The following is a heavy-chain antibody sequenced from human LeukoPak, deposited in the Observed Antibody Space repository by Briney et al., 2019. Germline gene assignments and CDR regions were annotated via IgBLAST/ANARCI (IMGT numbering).Heavy chain of an antibody. D-gene: IGHD1-26*01. J-gene: IGHJ4*02. CDR1: GGSVSSSGSY. V-gene: IGHV4-61*08. CDR2: IYYSGST. Sequence: PSETLSLTCTVSGGSVSSSGSYWSWLRQPPGKGLEWFAYIYYSGSTTYNPSLKSRVIISVDTSKNQFSLKLSSVTAADTAVYYCAKDQRWESPHYLDSWGQGTLVTVSS. CDR3: AKDQRWESPHYLDS.